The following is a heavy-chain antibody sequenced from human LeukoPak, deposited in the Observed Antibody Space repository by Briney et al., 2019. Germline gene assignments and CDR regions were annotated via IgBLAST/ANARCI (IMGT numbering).Heavy chain of an antibody. V-gene: IGHV5-51*01. CDR3: ARRKGDGYNSPFDY. CDR1: GYSFPNYW. CDR2: IYPADSYT. J-gene: IGHJ4*02. D-gene: IGHD5-24*01. Sequence: SGESLKISCKGSGYSFPNYWIGWVRQMPGQGLEWMGIIYPADSYTRYSPSFQGQVTISADKSINTAYLQWTSLKASDTAMYYCARRKGDGYNSPFDYWGQGTLVTVSS.